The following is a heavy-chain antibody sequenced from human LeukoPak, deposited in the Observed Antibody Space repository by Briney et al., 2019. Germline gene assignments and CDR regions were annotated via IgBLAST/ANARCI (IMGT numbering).Heavy chain of an antibody. V-gene: IGHV4-59*08. CDR1: GGSISSYY. CDR3: ARGTDIDYYDSSGYYPLFDY. CDR2: IYYSGST. J-gene: IGHJ4*02. Sequence: SETLSLTCTVSGGSISSYYWSWIRQPPGKGLEWIGYIYYSGSTNYNPSLKSRVTISVDTSKNQFSLELSSVTAADTAVYYCARGTDIDYYDSSGYYPLFDYWGQGTLVTVSS. D-gene: IGHD3-22*01.